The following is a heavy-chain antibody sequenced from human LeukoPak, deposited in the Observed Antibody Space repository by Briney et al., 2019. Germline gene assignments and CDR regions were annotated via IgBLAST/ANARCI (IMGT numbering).Heavy chain of an antibody. Sequence: SETLSLTCTVSGVSISSYFWSWIRQPPGKGLEGIGFVYYNGITNYNPSLKSRVSISLDTSKNQFSLNLNSVTAADTAVYYCASQLGGTTFHWGQGTLVTVSS. V-gene: IGHV4-59*01. CDR3: ASQLGGTTFH. CDR1: GVSISSYF. D-gene: IGHD1-1*01. CDR2: VYYNGIT. J-gene: IGHJ4*02.